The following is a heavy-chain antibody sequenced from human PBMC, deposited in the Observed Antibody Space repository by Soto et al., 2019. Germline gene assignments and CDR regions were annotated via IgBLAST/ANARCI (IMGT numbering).Heavy chain of an antibody. D-gene: IGHD3-22*01. J-gene: IGHJ5*02. CDR1: GGSIRSYY. V-gene: IGHV4-59*01. CDR3: ASFDDSSSFDP. Sequence: SETLSLTCNVSGGSIRSYYWSWIRQPPGKGLEWIGYIYYSGSTNYNPSLKSRVTISVDTSKNQFSLKLSSVTAADTAVYYCASFDDSSSFDPWGQGTLVTVSS. CDR2: IYYSGST.